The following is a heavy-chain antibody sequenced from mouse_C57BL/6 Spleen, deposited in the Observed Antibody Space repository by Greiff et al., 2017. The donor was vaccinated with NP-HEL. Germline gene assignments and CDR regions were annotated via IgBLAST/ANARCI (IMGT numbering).Heavy chain of an antibody. J-gene: IGHJ1*03. V-gene: IGHV5-16*01. Sequence: EVHLVESEGGLVQPGSSMKLSCTASGFTFSDYYMAWVRQVPEKGLEWVANINYDGSSTYYLDSLKSRFIISRDNAKNILYLQMSSLKSEDTATYYCARDRFRGYFDVWGTGTTVTVSS. CDR2: INYDGSST. CDR1: GFTFSDYY. CDR3: ARDRFRGYFDV.